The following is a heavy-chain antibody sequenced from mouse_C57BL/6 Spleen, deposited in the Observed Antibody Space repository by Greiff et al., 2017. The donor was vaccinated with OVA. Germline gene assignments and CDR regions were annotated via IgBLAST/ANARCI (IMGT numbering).Heavy chain of an antibody. CDR2: ICTGGSYT. CDR3: ARHEVYYEYDGNYYAMDY. J-gene: IGHJ4*01. CDR1: GFTFSSYG. V-gene: IGHV5-6*01. Sequence: EVQLVESGGDLVKPGGSLKLSCAASGFTFSSYGMSWVSQTPDKRLEWVATICTGGSYTYYQDNVTGRFTLSRDNAKNTLYLQMRSLKSEDTAMYDCARHEVYYEYDGNYYAMDYWGQGTSVTVSS. D-gene: IGHD2-4*01.